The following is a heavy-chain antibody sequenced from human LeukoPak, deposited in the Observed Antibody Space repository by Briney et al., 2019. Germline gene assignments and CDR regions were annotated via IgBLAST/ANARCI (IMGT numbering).Heavy chain of an antibody. CDR1: GFTFSSHA. D-gene: IGHD6-13*01. V-gene: IGHV3-23*01. J-gene: IGHJ5*02. CDR2: ISDSGGST. Sequence: GGSLRLSCGASGFTFSSHAMNWVRQAPGKGLEWVSAISDSGGSTYYADSVKGRFTISRDNSKNTLYLQMNSLRAEDTAVYYCAKDLVGSSWTKQFNWFDPWGQGTLVTVSS. CDR3: AKDLVGSSWTKQFNWFDP.